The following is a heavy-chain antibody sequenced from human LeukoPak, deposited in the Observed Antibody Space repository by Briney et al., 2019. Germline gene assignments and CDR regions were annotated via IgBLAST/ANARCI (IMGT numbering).Heavy chain of an antibody. CDR3: ARNLLPIVVVPAAMDY. CDR1: GFTFSSYA. V-gene: IGHV3-64*01. D-gene: IGHD2-2*01. CDR2: ISSNGGST. Sequence: PGGSLRLSCAASGFTFSSYAMHWVRQAPGKGLEYVSAISSNGGSTYYANSVKGRFTISRDNSKNTLYLQMGSLRAEDMAVYYCARNLLPIVVVPAAMDYWGQGTLVTVSS. J-gene: IGHJ4*02.